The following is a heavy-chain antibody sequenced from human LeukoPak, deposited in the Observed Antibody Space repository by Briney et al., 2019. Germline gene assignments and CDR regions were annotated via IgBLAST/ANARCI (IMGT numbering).Heavy chain of an antibody. CDR1: GESFSGYY. D-gene: IGHD2-15*01. J-gene: IGHJ5*02. CDR3: ARVVVAATRGWFDP. CDR2: ISHSGIT. Sequence: SETLSLTCGVQGESFSGYYWSWIRQPPGKGLEWIGEISHSGITNYSPSLQSRVTISVDTSKNQFSLKLTSVTAADTAVYYCARVVVAATRGWFDPWGQGTLVTVSS. V-gene: IGHV4-34*01.